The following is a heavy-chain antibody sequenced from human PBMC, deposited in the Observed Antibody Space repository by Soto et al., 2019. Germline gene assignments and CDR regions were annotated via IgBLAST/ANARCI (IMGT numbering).Heavy chain of an antibody. Sequence: VQLVESGGGLVQPGGSLRLSCAASGFTFSSYWMSWVRQAPGKGLQWVANINRDGNEKYYVDSLKGRFTISRDNAENSLHLQMNTLRAEDTAVYYCARATDGSGSYYSFDGWGQGTLVTVSS. V-gene: IGHV3-7*03. J-gene: IGHJ4*02. D-gene: IGHD3-22*01. CDR1: GFTFSSYW. CDR2: INRDGNEK. CDR3: ARATDGSGSYYSFDG.